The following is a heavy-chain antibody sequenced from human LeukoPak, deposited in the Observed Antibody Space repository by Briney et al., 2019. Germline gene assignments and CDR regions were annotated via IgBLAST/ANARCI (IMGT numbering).Heavy chain of an antibody. CDR3: TKDIGKFYTSGWNYFSMDV. J-gene: IGHJ6*02. CDR1: GFNFDAYA. V-gene: IGHV3-9*01. CDR2: ISLNSGII. D-gene: IGHD6-19*01. Sequence: GGSLRLSCAASGFNFDAYAMHWVRQAPGKGLEWVSSISLNSGIIDYADSVKGRFTISRDNAKNSLYLQMNSLRAEDTALYYCTKDIGKFYTSGWNYFSMDVWGQGTTVTVSS.